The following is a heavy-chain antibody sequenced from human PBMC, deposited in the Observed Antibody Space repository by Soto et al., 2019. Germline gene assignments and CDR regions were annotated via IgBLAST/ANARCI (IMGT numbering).Heavy chain of an antibody. D-gene: IGHD2-15*01. V-gene: IGHV3-30*03. Sequence: QVQLLQSGGGVVQPGRSLRLSCVASGFMSSTYGMHWVRQAPGKGLEWVALISYDGSVKYHADFVKGRFTISRDNSKNTLYLQMDTLGPADTAVYFCASDSGPYNYWGQGSLVTVSS. CDR3: ASDSGPYNY. CDR1: GFMSSTYG. J-gene: IGHJ4*02. CDR2: ISYDGSVK.